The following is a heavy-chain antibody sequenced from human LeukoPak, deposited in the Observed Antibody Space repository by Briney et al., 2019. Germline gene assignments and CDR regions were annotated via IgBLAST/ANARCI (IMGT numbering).Heavy chain of an antibody. CDR1: GYSFTSYW. D-gene: IGHD3-3*01. J-gene: IGHJ5*02. V-gene: IGHV5-51*01. CDR2: IYPGDSDT. CDR3: ARRSHYDFWSGYLGDGWFDP. Sequence: GESLKISCKGSGYSFTSYWIGWVRQMPGKGLEWMGIIYPGDSDTRYSLSFQGQVTISADKSISTAYLQWSSLKASDTAMYYCARRSHYDFWSGYLGDGWFDPWGQGTLVTVSS.